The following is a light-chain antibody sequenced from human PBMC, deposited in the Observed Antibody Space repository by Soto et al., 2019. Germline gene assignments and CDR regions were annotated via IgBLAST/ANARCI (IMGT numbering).Light chain of an antibody. CDR3: AVWDDSLNGDV. J-gene: IGLJ1*01. V-gene: IGLV1-44*01. Sequence: QLVLTQPPSASGTPGQRVTISCSGSSSNIGSNTVNWYQQLPGTAPKLLIYSNNQRPSGVPDRFSGSKSGTSASLAISGLQSEDEADYYCAVWDDSLNGDVFGTGTKLTVL. CDR2: SNN. CDR1: SSNIGSNT.